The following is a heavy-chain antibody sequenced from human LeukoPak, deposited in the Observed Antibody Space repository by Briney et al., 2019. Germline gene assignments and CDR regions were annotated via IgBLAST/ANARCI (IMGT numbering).Heavy chain of an antibody. CDR3: ARGLGYCSGGSCSN. CDR1: GGSFSGYY. CDR2: INHSGGT. Sequence: PSETLSLTCAVYGGSFSGYYWSWIRQPPGKGLEWIGEINHSGGTNYNPSLKSRVTISVDTSKNQFSLKLSSVAAADTAVYYCARGLGYCSGGSCSNWGQGTLVTVSS. J-gene: IGHJ4*02. D-gene: IGHD2-15*01. V-gene: IGHV4-34*01.